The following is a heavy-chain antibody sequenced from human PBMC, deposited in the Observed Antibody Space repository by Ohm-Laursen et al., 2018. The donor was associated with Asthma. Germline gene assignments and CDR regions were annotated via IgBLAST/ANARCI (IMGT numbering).Heavy chain of an antibody. J-gene: IGHJ4*02. V-gene: IGHV4-34*01. CDR3: ARGRTLRH. Sequence: SQTLSLTCPVYGSFPGYFWTWVRQSPEMGLEWIGEINHIGEAYYNPSLASRVTISVDTSKKRFSLNLTSVTAADTAIYSCARGRTLRHWAQGTLVTVSS. CDR2: INHIGEA. CDR1: GSFPGYF.